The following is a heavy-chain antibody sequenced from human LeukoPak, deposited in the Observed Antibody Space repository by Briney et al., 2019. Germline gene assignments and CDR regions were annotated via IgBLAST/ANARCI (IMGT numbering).Heavy chain of an antibody. J-gene: IGHJ4*02. CDR3: AKGRGTAVTSAANY. V-gene: IGHV3-53*01. CDR2: IYSGGVT. CDR1: GYTVSSNY. D-gene: IGHD4-17*01. Sequence: GGSLRLSCAASGYTVSSNYMSWVRRAPGKGLEWVSLIYSGGVTYYADSVKGRFTISRDNSKTTVSLQMNSLRAEDTAVYYCAKGRGTAVTSAANYWGQGTLVTVSS.